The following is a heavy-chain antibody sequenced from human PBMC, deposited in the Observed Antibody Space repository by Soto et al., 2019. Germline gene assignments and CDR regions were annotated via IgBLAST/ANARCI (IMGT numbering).Heavy chain of an antibody. V-gene: IGHV1-69*06. J-gene: IGHJ3*02. CDR2: IIPIFGTA. CDR1: GGTFSSYA. CDR3: ARAKDYGGNRDAFDI. Sequence: QVQLVQSGAEVKKPGSSVKVSCKSSGGTFSSYAISWVRQAPGQGLEWMGGIIPIFGTANYAQKFQGRVTITADKSTSTAYLELSSMTSENTAVYYCARAKDYGGNRDAFDIWGQGTMVTVSS. D-gene: IGHD4-17*01.